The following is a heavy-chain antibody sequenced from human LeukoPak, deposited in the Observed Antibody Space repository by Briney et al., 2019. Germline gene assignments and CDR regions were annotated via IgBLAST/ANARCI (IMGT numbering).Heavy chain of an antibody. Sequence: GGSLRLSCAASGFTFSSYWISWVRQAPGKGLEWVANIKQDGSEKYYVDSVKGRFTISRDNAKNSLYLQMNSLRAEDTAVYHCARESHSSGWYDYWGQGTLVTVSS. D-gene: IGHD6-19*01. CDR2: IKQDGSEK. J-gene: IGHJ4*02. CDR1: GFTFSSYW. CDR3: ARESHSSGWYDY. V-gene: IGHV3-7*01.